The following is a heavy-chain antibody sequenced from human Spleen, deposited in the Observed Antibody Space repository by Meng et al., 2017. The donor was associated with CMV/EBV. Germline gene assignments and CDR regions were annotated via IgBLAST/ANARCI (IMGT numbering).Heavy chain of an antibody. J-gene: IGHJ4*02. CDR1: GFTFSGST. D-gene: IGHD3-3*01. Sequence: AASGFTFSGSTLTWVRQAPGKGLEWVSRIRGNGGSAAYADFVQDRFTIFRDNSQNTLYLQMNSLRAEDTAIYYCARGAASGVPAPDYWGQGTLVTVSS. CDR2: IRGNGGSA. V-gene: IGHV3-23*01. CDR3: ARGAASGVPAPDY.